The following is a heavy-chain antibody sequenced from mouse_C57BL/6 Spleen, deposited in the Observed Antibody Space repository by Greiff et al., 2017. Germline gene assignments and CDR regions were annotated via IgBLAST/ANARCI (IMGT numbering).Heavy chain of an antibody. CDR3: ARGTCGNYGGAMAY. D-gene: IGHD2-1*01. CDR2: ISYDGSN. Sequence: EVKLQESGPGLVKPSQSLSLTCSVTGYSITSGYYWNWIRQFPGNKLEWMGYISYDGSNNYNPSLKNRISITRDTSKNQFFLKLNSVTTEDTATYNCARGTCGNYGGAMAYWGQGTSVTVSA. CDR1: GYSITSGYY. V-gene: IGHV3-6*01. J-gene: IGHJ4*01.